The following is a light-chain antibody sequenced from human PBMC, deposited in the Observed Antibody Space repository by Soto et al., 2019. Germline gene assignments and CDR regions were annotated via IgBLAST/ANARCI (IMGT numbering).Light chain of an antibody. V-gene: IGLV1-44*01. CDR2: SNN. Sequence: QSVLTRAPSASGTPGQRVTISCSGSSSNIGSNNVNWYQQVPGTAPKFLIYSNNQRPSGVPDRFSGSKSGTSASLAISGLQSEDEADYYCTAWDDSLNGMIFGGGTKVTVL. CDR3: TAWDDSLNGMI. CDR1: SSNIGSNN. J-gene: IGLJ2*01.